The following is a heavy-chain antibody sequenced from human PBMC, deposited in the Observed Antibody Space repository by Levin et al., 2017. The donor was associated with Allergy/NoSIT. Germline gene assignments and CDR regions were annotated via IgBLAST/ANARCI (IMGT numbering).Heavy chain of an antibody. J-gene: IGHJ4*02. D-gene: IGHD3-16*01. V-gene: IGHV1-18*01. Sequence: WASVKVSCKASGYTFTNFGISWVRQVPGQGLEWMGWISAYNGDTNYVQKLQGRFTMTTDTSTSTAYMDLGTLRSDDTALYYCARDTAWGTSSIDYWGQGTLVTVSS. CDR3: ARDTAWGTSSIDY. CDR2: ISAYNGDT. CDR1: GYTFTNFG.